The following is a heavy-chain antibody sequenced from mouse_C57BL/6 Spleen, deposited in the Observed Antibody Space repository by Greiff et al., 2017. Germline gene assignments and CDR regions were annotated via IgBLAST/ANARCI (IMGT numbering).Heavy chain of an antibody. V-gene: IGHV5-4*01. CDR3: AREGDYGNLYYFDY. CDR2: ISDGGSYT. D-gene: IGHD2-1*01. Sequence: DVHLVESGGGLVKPGGSLKLSCAASGFTFSSYAMSWVRQTPEKRLEWVATISDGGSYTYYPDNVKGRFTISRDNAKNNLYLQMSHRKSEDTAMYDCAREGDYGNLYYFDYGGQGTTLTVSS. CDR1: GFTFSSYA. J-gene: IGHJ2*01.